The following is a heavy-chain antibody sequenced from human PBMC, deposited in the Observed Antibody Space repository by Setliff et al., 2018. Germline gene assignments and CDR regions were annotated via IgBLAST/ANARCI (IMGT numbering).Heavy chain of an antibody. D-gene: IGHD2-15*01. J-gene: IGHJ4*02. Sequence: PSETLSLTCTVSGGSISSSNYYWGWIRQPPGKGLEWIGNIYYGGSAYYNPSLKSRVTISVDTSKNQFSLKLSSVTAADTAMYCCARILGYCSGGSCYVPYWGQGTPVTVSS. V-gene: IGHV4-39*07. CDR2: IYYGGSA. CDR3: ARILGYCSGGSCYVPY. CDR1: GGSISSSNYY.